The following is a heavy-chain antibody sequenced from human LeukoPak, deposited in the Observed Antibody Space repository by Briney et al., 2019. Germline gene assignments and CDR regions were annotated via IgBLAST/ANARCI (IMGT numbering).Heavy chain of an antibody. Sequence: PSETLSLTCTVSGASISSTSYYWGWIRQPPGKGPEWIGSIYYTGSTYYNPSLKSRVTISVDTSKNQFSLKLSSVTAADTAVYYCARDRRYSSGWKGNYYYYYMDVWGKGTTVTISS. J-gene: IGHJ6*03. CDR2: IYYTGST. CDR1: GASISSTSYY. V-gene: IGHV4-39*07. D-gene: IGHD6-19*01. CDR3: ARDRRYSSGWKGNYYYYYMDV.